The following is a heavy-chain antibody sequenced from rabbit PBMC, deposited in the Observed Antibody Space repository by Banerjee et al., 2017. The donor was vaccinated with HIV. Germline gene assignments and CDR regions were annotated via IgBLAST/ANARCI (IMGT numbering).Heavy chain of an antibody. CDR2: IDPVFGST. Sequence: QQLEESGGGLVKPGGSLKLSCKASGFDFSSYYMSWVRQAPGKGLEWIGYIDPVFGSTYYASWVNGRFTISSHNAQNTLYLQLNSLTAADTATYFCARDTMTMVINLWGPGTLVTVS. D-gene: IGHD2-1*01. CDR1: GFDFSSYY. V-gene: IGHV1S7*01. CDR3: ARDTMTMVINL. J-gene: IGHJ4*01.